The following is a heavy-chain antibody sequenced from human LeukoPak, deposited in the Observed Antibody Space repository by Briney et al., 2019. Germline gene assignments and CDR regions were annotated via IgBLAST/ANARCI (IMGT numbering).Heavy chain of an antibody. CDR2: IKQDGSEK. J-gene: IGHJ6*02. V-gene: IGHV3-7*01. D-gene: IGHD6-13*01. Sequence: GGSLRLSCAASGFTFSNYAMTWVRQAPGKGLEGVANIKQDGSEKYYVDSVKGRFTISRDNAKNSLYLQMNSLRAEDTAVYYCARDPQYSSSWYSLSYYYYGMDVWGQGTTVTVSS. CDR1: GFTFSNYA. CDR3: ARDPQYSSSWYSLSYYYYGMDV.